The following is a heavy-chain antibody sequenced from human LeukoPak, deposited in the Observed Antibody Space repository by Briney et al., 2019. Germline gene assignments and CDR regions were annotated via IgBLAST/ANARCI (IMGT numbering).Heavy chain of an antibody. CDR3: ANLPL. V-gene: IGHV3-30*18. CDR1: GFTFSNYG. J-gene: IGHJ4*02. Sequence: GGSLRLSGATSGFTFSNYGMHWVRQAPGKGLEWVAVISYDGSNKYYADSVKGRFTISRDNSKNTLYLQMNSLRPEDAAVYYCANLPLWGQGTLVTVSS. CDR2: ISYDGSNK.